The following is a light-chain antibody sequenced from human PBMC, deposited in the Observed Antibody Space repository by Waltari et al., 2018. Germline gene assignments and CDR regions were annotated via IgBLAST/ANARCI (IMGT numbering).Light chain of an antibody. Sequence: DIQMTQSPSTLSASVGDRVTITCRASQSINAWLAWYQQKPGKAPKLLIYKASNLESGVPSRFSGSGSGTEFTLTLSSLQPGDFATYYCQQYYNYWTFGQGTKVEIK. CDR1: QSINAW. V-gene: IGKV1-5*03. CDR2: KAS. CDR3: QQYYNYWT. J-gene: IGKJ1*01.